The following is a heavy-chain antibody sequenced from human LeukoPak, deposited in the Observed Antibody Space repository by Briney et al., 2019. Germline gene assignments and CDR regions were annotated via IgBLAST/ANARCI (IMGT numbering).Heavy chain of an antibody. CDR1: GFTFSSYS. CDR2: ISSSSSYI. D-gene: IGHD1-26*01. J-gene: IGHJ4*02. Sequence: PGGSLRLSCAASGFTFSSYSMNWVRQAPGKGLEWVSSISSSSSYIYYADSVKGRFTISRDNAKNSLYLQMNSLRAEDTAVYYCARATRPEVGATCQIDYWGQGTLVTVSS. CDR3: ARATRPEVGATCQIDY. V-gene: IGHV3-21*01.